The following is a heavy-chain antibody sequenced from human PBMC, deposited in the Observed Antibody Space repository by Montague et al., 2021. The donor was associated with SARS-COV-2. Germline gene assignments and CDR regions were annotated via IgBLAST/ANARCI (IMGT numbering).Heavy chain of an antibody. CDR1: GFTFRSYT. V-gene: IGHV3-21*01. J-gene: IGHJ3*02. CDR2: ISSSSSYI. D-gene: IGHD3-22*01. CDR3: ARDGWARYYDSSGYEGNFDI. Sequence: SLRLSCAASGFTFRSYTMNWVRQAPGKGLEWVSCISSSSSYIYYADSVKGRFTIFRDNAKNSLFLQMNSLRAEDTAVYYCARDGWARYYDSSGYEGNFDIWGQGTMVTVSS.